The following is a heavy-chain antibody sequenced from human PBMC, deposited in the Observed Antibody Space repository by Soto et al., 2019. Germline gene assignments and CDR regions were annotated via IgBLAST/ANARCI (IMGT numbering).Heavy chain of an antibody. Sequence: ASVKVSCKASGYTFTSYGISWVRQAPGQGLEWMGWISAYNGNTNYAQKLQGRVTMTTDTSTSTAYMELRSLRSDDTAVYYCARDYPAGDSSGWYDYWGQGTLVTVSS. CDR2: ISAYNGNT. D-gene: IGHD6-19*01. CDR3: ARDYPAGDSSGWYDY. J-gene: IGHJ4*02. V-gene: IGHV1-18*01. CDR1: GYTFTSYG.